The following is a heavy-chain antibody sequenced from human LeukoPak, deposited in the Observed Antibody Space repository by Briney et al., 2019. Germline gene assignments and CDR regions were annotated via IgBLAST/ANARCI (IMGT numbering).Heavy chain of an antibody. V-gene: IGHV3-33*01. D-gene: IGHD3-10*01. CDR3: ATNRWFGEPDY. CDR2: IWYDGSNK. J-gene: IGHJ4*02. CDR1: GFTFSSYG. Sequence: LPGGSLRLSCAASGFTFSSYGMHWVRQAPGKGLEWVAVIWYDGSNKYYADSVKGRFTISRDNSKNTLYLQMNSLRAEDTAVYYCATNRWFGEPDYWGQGTLVTVSS.